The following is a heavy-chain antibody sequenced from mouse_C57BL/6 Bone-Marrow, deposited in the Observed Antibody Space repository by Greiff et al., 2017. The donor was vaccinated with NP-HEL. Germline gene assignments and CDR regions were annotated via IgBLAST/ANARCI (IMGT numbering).Heavy chain of an antibody. CDR3: ARPHYDYDGY. D-gene: IGHD2-4*01. CDR1: GYTFTSYW. V-gene: IGHV1-55*01. CDR2: IYPGSGST. J-gene: IGHJ2*01. Sequence: FQLQQPGAELVKPGASVKMSCTASGYTFTSYWITWVKQRPGQGLEWIGDIYPGSGSTNYNEKFKSKATLTVDTSSSTAYMQLSSLTSEDAAVYYCARPHYDYDGYWGQGTTLTVSS.